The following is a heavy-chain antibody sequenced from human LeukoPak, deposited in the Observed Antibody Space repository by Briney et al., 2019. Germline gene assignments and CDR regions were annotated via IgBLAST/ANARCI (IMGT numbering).Heavy chain of an antibody. D-gene: IGHD6-25*01. J-gene: IGHJ6*03. CDR1: GFTFSSYS. V-gene: IGHV3-48*01. CDR2: ISSSSSTI. Sequence: GGSLRLSCAASGFTFSSYSMNWVRQAPGKGLEWVSYISSSSSTIYYADSVKGRFTISRDNAKNSLYLQMNSLRAEDTAVYYCARGRYSSGYYMDVWGKGTTVTVSS. CDR3: ARGRYSSGYYMDV.